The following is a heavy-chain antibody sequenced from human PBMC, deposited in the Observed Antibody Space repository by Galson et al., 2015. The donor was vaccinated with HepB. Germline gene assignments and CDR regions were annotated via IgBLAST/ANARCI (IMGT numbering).Heavy chain of an antibody. CDR1: GGSFSGYY. CDR3: ARDLTYCSSTSCYRGNYYYYMDV. V-gene: IGHV4-34*01. CDR2: INHSGST. D-gene: IGHD2-2*01. Sequence: SETLSLTCAVYGGSFSGYYWSWIRQPPGKGLEWIGEINHSGSTNYNPSLKSRVTISVDTSKNQFSLKLSSVTAADTAVYYCARDLTYCSSTSCYRGNYYYYMDVWGKGTTVTVSS. J-gene: IGHJ6*03.